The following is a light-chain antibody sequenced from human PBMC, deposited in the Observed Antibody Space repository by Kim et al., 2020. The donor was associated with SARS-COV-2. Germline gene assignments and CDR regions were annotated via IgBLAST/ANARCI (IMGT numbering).Light chain of an antibody. Sequence: QSVLTQPASVSGSPGQSITISCTGTSSDAGGYKYVSWYQQYPGKAPKLMIYDVSNRPSGVSNRFSGSKSGNTASLTISGLQAEDEADYYCSSYTRSTTNYVFGTGTKVTVL. V-gene: IGLV2-14*03. J-gene: IGLJ1*01. CDR2: DVS. CDR1: SSDAGGYKY. CDR3: SSYTRSTTNYV.